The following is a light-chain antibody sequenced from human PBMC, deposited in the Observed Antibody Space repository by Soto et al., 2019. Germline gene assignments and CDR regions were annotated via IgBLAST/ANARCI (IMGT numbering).Light chain of an antibody. Sequence: EIVLTQSPGTLSLSPGERATLSCRASQFVTSKYLAWYQQKPGQAPRLLIYDASTRATGIPDRFSGSGSGTDFSLTISRLEPEDFAVYYCQQYGSSVWTFSQGTKVEIK. CDR1: QFVTSKY. CDR2: DAS. J-gene: IGKJ1*01. V-gene: IGKV3-20*01. CDR3: QQYGSSVWT.